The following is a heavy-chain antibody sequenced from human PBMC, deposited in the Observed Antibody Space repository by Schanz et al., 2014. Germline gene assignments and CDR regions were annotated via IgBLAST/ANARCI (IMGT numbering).Heavy chain of an antibody. D-gene: IGHD3-10*01. V-gene: IGHV3-48*01. CDR3: ASGVHVSSLQKGLQF. J-gene: IGHJ1*01. CDR2: IATSSSTR. CDR1: GFTVSSDH. Sequence: VQLVESGGGVVQPGGSLGLSCVVSGFTVSSDHMNWVRQVPGKGLEWLSYIATSSSTRHYADSVKGRVTISRDNAKNSVSLQMRRLRVEDTAVYYCASGVHVSSLQKGLQFWGRGTLVIVSS.